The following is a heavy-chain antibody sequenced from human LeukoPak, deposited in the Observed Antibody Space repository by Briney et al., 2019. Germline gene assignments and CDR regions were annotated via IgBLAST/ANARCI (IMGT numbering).Heavy chain of an antibody. J-gene: IGHJ6*02. CDR3: ARERSEGVLRYSGYDYYYYYGMDV. CDR2: IYYSGST. CDR1: GGSISSSSYY. Sequence: PSETLSLTCTVSGGSISSSSYYWGWIRQPPGKGLEWIGSIYYSGSTNYNPSLKSRVTISVDTSKNQFSLKLSSVTAADTAVYYCARERSEGVLRYSGYDYYYYYGMDVWGQGTTVTVSS. V-gene: IGHV4-39*07. D-gene: IGHD5-12*01.